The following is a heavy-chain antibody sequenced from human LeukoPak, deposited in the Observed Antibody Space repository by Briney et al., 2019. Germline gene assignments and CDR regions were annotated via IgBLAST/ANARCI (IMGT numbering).Heavy chain of an antibody. CDR1: GGSFSGYY. Sequence: PSETLSLTCAVYGGSFSGYYWSWIRQPPGKGLEWIGEINHSGSTNYNLSLKSRVTISVDTSKNQFSLKLSSVTAADTAVYYCARVPDYGGNYSRTLNWFDPWGQGTLVTVSS. D-gene: IGHD4-23*01. CDR3: ARVPDYGGNYSRTLNWFDP. V-gene: IGHV4-34*01. J-gene: IGHJ5*02. CDR2: INHSGST.